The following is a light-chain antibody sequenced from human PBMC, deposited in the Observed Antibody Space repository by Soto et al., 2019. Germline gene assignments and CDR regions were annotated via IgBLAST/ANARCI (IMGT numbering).Light chain of an antibody. J-gene: IGKJ2*01. CDR3: QQYNNWPQT. Sequence: ERVMTQSPATLSVSPGERATLSCRASQSVGSNLAWHQQKPGQGPRLLIYGASTRATGIPVRFSGSGSGTEFTLTISSLQSEDFAVYYCQQYNNWPQTLGQGTKLEIK. CDR2: GAS. V-gene: IGKV3-15*01. CDR1: QSVGSN.